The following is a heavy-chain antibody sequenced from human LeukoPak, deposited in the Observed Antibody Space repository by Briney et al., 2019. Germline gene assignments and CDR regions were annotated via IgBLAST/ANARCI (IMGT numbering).Heavy chain of an antibody. J-gene: IGHJ4*02. CDR3: ASIKYPWSY. V-gene: IGHV4-34*01. D-gene: IGHD1-1*01. CDR1: GGSFSGYY. CDR2: INHSGST. Sequence: SETLSLTCAVYGGSFSGYYWSWIRQPPGKGLEWIGEINHSGSTNYNPSLKSRVTISVDTSKNQFSLKLSSVTAADTAVYYCASIKYPWSYWGQGTLVTVSS.